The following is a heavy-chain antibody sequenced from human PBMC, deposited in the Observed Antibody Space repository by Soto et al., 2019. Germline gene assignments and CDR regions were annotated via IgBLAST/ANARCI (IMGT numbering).Heavy chain of an antibody. CDR3: ASVETQRYYYGMDV. J-gene: IGHJ6*02. CDR2: IIPIFGTA. V-gene: IGHV1-69*12. Sequence: QVQLVQSGAEVKKPGSSVKVSCKASGGTFSSYAISWVRQAPGQGLEWMGGIIPIFGTADYAQKFQGRVTLPAHEXXSTASMELSSLRSEDTAVYYCASVETQRYYYGMDVWGQGTTVTVSS. CDR1: GGTFSSYA. D-gene: IGHD2-15*01.